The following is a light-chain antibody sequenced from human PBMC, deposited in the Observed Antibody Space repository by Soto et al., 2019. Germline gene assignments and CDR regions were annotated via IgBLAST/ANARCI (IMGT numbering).Light chain of an antibody. V-gene: IGKV1-39*01. CDR3: QQTYVTPHT. CDR2: TTS. Sequence: DIQMTQSPHSLSASVGERVTITCRASQSIGSYIPWFQQKPGKAPKLLIYTTSNWYVGVQSRFSGSGYATYFTITIDPLQPEDSATYYCQQTYVTPHTFGQGTKVEVK. CDR1: QSIGSY. J-gene: IGKJ1*01.